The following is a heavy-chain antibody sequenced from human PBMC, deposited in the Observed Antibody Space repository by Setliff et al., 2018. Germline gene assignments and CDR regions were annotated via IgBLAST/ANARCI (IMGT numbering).Heavy chain of an antibody. D-gene: IGHD6-19*01. CDR1: GGSISSGDYY. V-gene: IGHV4-30-4*08. CDR2: IYYSGST. Sequence: PSETLSLTCTVSGGSISSGDYYWSWIRQPPGKGLEWIGYIYYSGSTYYNPSLKSRVTISVDTSKNQFSLKLNSVTAADTAVYYCARSRAGTSYFEYWGQGTLVTVSS. J-gene: IGHJ4*02. CDR3: ARSRAGTSYFEY.